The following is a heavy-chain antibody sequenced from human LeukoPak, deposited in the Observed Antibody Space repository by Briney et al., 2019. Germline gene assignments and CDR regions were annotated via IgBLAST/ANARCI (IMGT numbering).Heavy chain of an antibody. D-gene: IGHD3-10*01. CDR1: GGTFSSYA. CDR2: IIPIFGTA. Sequence: SVKVSCKASGGTFSSYAISWVRQAPGQGLEWMGGIIPIFGTANYAQKFQGRVTITADESTSTAYMELSSLRSEDTAVYYCASTITMVRSWFDPWGQGTLVTVSS. V-gene: IGHV1-69*13. CDR3: ASTITMVRSWFDP. J-gene: IGHJ5*02.